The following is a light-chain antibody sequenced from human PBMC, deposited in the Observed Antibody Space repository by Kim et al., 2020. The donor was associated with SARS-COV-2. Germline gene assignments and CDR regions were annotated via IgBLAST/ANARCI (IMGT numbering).Light chain of an antibody. J-gene: IGLJ1*01. V-gene: IGLV2-14*01. CDR3: TSYTTSSKRI. CDR1: SNDIGYYNL. Sequence: QSALTQPASVSGSPGQSITISCTGTSNDIGYYNLVSWYQHHPGKAPKLMIYEVSSRPSGVSHRFSGSKSGDTASLTISGLQTEDEADYYCTSYTTSSKRIFRSGTKLTVL. CDR2: EVS.